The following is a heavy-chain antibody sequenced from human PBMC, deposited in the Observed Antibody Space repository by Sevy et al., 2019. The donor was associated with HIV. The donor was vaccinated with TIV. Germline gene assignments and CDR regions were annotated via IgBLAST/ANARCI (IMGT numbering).Heavy chain of an antibody. V-gene: IGHV3-23*01. CDR1: GFTFSKYS. CDR2: LSFGCGER. CDR3: AREGCTKPHDY. D-gene: IGHD2-8*01. J-gene: IGHJ4*02. Sequence: GGSLRLSCAASGFTFSKYSMSWVRQPPGKGLEWVSTLSFGCGERNYVDSVKGRFTISRDNSKRSVYLQMNNLRPEDTAVYYCAREGCTKPHDYWGQGTLVTVSS.